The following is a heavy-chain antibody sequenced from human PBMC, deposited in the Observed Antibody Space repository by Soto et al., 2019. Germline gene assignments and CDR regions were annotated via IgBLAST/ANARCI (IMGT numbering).Heavy chain of an antibody. CDR3: ARDQIKSYYYYGMDV. J-gene: IGHJ6*02. CDR2: IYYSGST. Sequence: PSETLSLTCSVSGYSISSGYYWGWIRQPPGKGLVGIGSIYYSGSTYYNPSLKSRVTISVDTSKNQSSLKLSSVTAADTAVYYCARDQIKSYYYYGMDVWGRGTTVTVSS. CDR1: GYSISSGYY. V-gene: IGHV4-38-2*02.